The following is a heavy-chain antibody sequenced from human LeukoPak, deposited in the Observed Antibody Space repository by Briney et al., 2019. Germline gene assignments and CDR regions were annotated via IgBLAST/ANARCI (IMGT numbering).Heavy chain of an antibody. CDR2: IIPILGIA. V-gene: IGHV1-69*04. J-gene: IGHJ5*02. Sequence: GASVKVSCKASGGTFSSYAISWVRQAPGQGLEWMGRIIPILGIANYAQKFQGRVTITADKSTSTAYMELSSLRSDDTAVYYCARKSGWFDPWGQGTLVTVSS. CDR1: GGTFSSYA. D-gene: IGHD7-27*01. CDR3: ARKSGWFDP.